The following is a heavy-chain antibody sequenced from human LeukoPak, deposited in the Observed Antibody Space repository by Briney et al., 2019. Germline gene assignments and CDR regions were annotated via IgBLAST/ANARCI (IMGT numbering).Heavy chain of an antibody. CDR1: GLTFSNYA. J-gene: IGHJ4*02. V-gene: IGHV3-23*01. CDR2: ISGGGSST. CDR3: ARDGPGYSFDY. D-gene: IGHD5-18*01. Sequence: GGSLRLSCAASGLTFSNYAMSWVRQAPGKGLEWVSAISGGGSSTYYADSVKGRFTISRDNSKNTLYLQMNSLRAEDTAVYYCARDGPGYSFDYWGQGTLVTVSS.